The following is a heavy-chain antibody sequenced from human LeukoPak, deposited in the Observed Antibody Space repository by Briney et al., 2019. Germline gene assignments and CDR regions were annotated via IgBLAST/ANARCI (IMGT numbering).Heavy chain of an antibody. V-gene: IGHV1-2*06. CDR1: GYTFTGYY. CDR2: INPNSGGT. Sequence: ASVRVSCKASGYTFTGYYMHWVRQAPGQGLEWMGRINPNSGGTNYAQKFQGRVTMTRDTSISTAYMELSRLRSDDTAVYYCARDTGLRGTFDYWGQGTLVTVSS. CDR3: ARDTGLRGTFDY. J-gene: IGHJ4*02. D-gene: IGHD5-18*01.